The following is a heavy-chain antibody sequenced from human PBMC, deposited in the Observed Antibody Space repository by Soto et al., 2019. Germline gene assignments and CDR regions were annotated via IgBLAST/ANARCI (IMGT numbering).Heavy chain of an antibody. V-gene: IGHV3-7*03. J-gene: IGHJ5*02. CDR1: GFTFSSYW. D-gene: IGHD2-15*01. CDR3: ARAGTRIRDWFDP. CDR2: IKQDGSEK. Sequence: GGSLRLSCAASGFTFSSYWMSWVRQAPGKGLEWVANIKQDGSEKYYVDSVKGRFTISRDNAKNSLYLQMNSLRAEDTAVYYCARAGTRIRDWFDPWGQGTLVTVSS.